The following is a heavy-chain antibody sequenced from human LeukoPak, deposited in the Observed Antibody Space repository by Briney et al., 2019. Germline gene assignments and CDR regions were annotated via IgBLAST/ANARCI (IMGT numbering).Heavy chain of an antibody. CDR2: IYYSGST. CDR1: GGSISSYY. CDR3: VPWFGELENWFDP. Sequence: SETLSLTCTVSGGSISSYYWSWIRQPPGKGLEWIGYIYYSGSTNYNPSLKSRVTISVDTSKNQFSLKLSSVTAEDTAVYYCVPWFGELENWFDPWGQGTLVTVSS. V-gene: IGHV4-59*01. J-gene: IGHJ5*02. D-gene: IGHD3-10*01.